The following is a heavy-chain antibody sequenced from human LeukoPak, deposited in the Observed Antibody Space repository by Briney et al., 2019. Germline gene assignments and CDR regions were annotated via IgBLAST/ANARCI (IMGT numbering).Heavy chain of an antibody. D-gene: IGHD2-2*02. J-gene: IGHJ4*02. Sequence: GGSLRLSCAASGFTFSSYSMNWVRQAPGKGLEWVSSISSSSSHIYYADSVKGRFTISRDNAKNSLYLQMNSLRAEDTAVYYCARNRYCSSTSCYTGEFDYWGQGTLVTVSS. CDR2: ISSSSSHI. CDR1: GFTFSSYS. CDR3: ARNRYCSSTSCYTGEFDY. V-gene: IGHV3-21*01.